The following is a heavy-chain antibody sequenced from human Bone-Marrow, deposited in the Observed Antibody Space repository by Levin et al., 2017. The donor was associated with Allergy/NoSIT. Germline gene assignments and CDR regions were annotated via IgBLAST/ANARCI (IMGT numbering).Heavy chain of an antibody. CDR3: VKDICLYRGSYSDAFDV. V-gene: IGHV3-9*01. J-gene: IGHJ3*01. CDR2: IAWNGGDT. Sequence: GGSLRLSCAASGFAFQNYAMHWVRHSPGRGLEWVSGIAWNGGDTGYADSVRGRFTISRDNAKNSLYLQMNSLRPEDTAVYYCVKDICLYRGSYSDAFDVWGLGTMVTVSS. CDR1: GFAFQNYA. D-gene: IGHD1-26*01.